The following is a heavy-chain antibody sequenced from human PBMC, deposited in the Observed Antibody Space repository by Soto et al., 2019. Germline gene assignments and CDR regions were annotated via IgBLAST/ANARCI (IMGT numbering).Heavy chain of an antibody. Sequence: GASVKVSCKASGYTFTSYGIHWVRQAPGQRLEWMGWINAANGDTKYSPKFQGRDTITRDTSASTAYVELSSLRSEDTAVYYCVRRHVSATGIDWFDPWGQGTLVTVSS. V-gene: IGHV1-3*01. CDR1: GYTFTSYG. CDR2: INAANGDT. D-gene: IGHD6-13*01. CDR3: VRRHVSATGIDWFDP. J-gene: IGHJ5*02.